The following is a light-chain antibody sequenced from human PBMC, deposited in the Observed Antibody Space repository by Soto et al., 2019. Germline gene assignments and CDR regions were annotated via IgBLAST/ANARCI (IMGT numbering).Light chain of an antibody. J-gene: IGKJ1*01. CDR2: GAS. CDR1: QSVRSN. Sequence: EIVMTQSPATLSVSPGERATLSCRAGQSVRSNLAWYQQRPGQAPRLLIYGASTRATDIPPRFSGSGSGTEFTLTIGSLQSEDFAVYYCHQYNNWPETFGQGTKVEI. CDR3: HQYNNWPET. V-gene: IGKV3-15*01.